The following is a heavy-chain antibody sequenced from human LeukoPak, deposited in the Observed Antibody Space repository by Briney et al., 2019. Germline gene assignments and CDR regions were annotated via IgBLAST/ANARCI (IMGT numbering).Heavy chain of an antibody. V-gene: IGHV4-39*07. CDR2: IYYSGST. J-gene: IGHJ4*02. Sequence: ADTLSLTCALYGVSFSGYYWGWIRQPPGKGLEWIGSIYYSGSTYFIPSLKSRVTISVDTSKKELSLKVSSVTDADTAVYFCVREDFGGSSAFFDYWGQGTLVSVFS. CDR1: GVSFSGYY. D-gene: IGHD4-23*01. CDR3: VREDFGGSSAFFDY.